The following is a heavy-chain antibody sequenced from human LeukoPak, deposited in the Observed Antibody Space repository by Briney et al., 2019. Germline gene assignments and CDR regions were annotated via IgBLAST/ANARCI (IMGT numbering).Heavy chain of an antibody. V-gene: IGHV3-66*01. D-gene: IGHD3-10*01. CDR2: LHSGGST. CDR3: ARGWISLVRGVIN. Sequence: GGSLRLSCAASGFTVSTNYMTWVRQAPGKGLEWVSVLHSGGSTYYADSVKGRFTISRDNSKNTLYLQMNSLRTEDTAVYYCARGWISLVRGVINWGQGTLVTVSS. CDR1: GFTVSTNY. J-gene: IGHJ4*02.